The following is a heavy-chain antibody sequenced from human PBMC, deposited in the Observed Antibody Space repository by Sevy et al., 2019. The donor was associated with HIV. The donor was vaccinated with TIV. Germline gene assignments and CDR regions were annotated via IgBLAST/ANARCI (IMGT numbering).Heavy chain of an antibody. CDR2: ISPNNDYI. CDR3: VTLTGRGYGRFYFDY. Sequence: GGSLRLSCAASGFTFSTYHMEWVRQAPGKGLQWVSSISPNNDYIYYADSVRGRFAISRDNAKNSLYLQMNSVRAEDTAIYYCVTLTGRGYGRFYFDYWGQGILVTVSS. J-gene: IGHJ4*02. CDR1: GFTFSTYH. V-gene: IGHV3-21*01. D-gene: IGHD1-20*01.